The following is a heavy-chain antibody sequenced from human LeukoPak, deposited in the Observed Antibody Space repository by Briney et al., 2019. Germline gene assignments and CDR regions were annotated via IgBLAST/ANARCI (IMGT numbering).Heavy chain of an antibody. V-gene: IGHV3-30-3*01. CDR2: ISYDGSNK. D-gene: IGHD2-21*01. J-gene: IGHJ4*02. CDR3: ERAWDCGGDCSYYFDC. Sequence: GGSLRLSCAASGFSISSYAMHWVRQAPGKGLEWVAVISYDGSNKYYAESVEGRFIISRDNSKSTLYLQMNSLRVVDTAVYCCERAWDCGGDCSYYFDCWGQGTLVTVSS. CDR1: GFSISSYA.